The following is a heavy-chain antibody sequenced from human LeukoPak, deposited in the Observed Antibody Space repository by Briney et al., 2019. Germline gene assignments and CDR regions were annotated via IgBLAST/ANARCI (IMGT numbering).Heavy chain of an antibody. CDR1: GFTVSSNY. CDR3: ARDFSYSSSWYPWVY. Sequence: GGSLRLSCAASGFTVSSNYMSWVRQAPGKGLEWVSVIYSGGSTYYADSVKGRFTISRDNSKNTLYLQMNSLRAEDTAVYYCARDFSYSSSWYPWVYWGQGTLVTVSS. D-gene: IGHD6-13*01. J-gene: IGHJ4*02. V-gene: IGHV3-66*01. CDR2: IYSGGST.